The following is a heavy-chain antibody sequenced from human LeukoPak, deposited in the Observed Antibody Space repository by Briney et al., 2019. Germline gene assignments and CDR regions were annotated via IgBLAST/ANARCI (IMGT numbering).Heavy chain of an antibody. CDR1: GDSISSGRNY. CDR3: ARHLSGTTMSHYFDF. J-gene: IGHJ4*02. CDR2: IYSSGNT. Sequence: PSETLSLTCSVSGDSISSGRNYWGWIRQSPGKGLEWIANIYSSGNTHSNPSLKSRVSISVDTSKNQVSLKLYSVTASDAAIYYCARHLSGTTMSHYFDFWGQGTLVTVSS. V-gene: IGHV4-39*01. D-gene: IGHD1-1*01.